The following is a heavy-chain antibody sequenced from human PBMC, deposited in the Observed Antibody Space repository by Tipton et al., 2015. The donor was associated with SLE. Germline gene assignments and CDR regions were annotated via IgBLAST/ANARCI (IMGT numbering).Heavy chain of an antibody. CDR1: GFTFSDYY. D-gene: IGHD4-17*01. Sequence: SLRLSCAASGFTFSDYYMSWIRQAPGKGLEWVSYISNSGSTIYYADSVKGRFTISMDSAKNSLYLQMNSLRAEDTAVYYCARGDYAPSPNFDYWGQGTLVTVSS. V-gene: IGHV3-11*04. CDR2: ISNSGSTI. CDR3: ARGDYAPSPNFDY. J-gene: IGHJ4*02.